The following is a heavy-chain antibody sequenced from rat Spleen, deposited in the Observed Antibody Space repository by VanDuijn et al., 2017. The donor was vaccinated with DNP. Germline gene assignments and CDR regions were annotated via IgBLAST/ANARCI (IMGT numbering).Heavy chain of an antibody. CDR1: GFTLNKYW. CDR3: TRQLGLDY. Sequence: EVQLVEFGGGQVQPGGSLTLSCAASGFTLNKYWMTWVRQAPGKGLEWIASIINSGGNTYYPESVRGRFTISRDDAKNSLYLQMNSLRSEDTATYYCTRQLGLDYWGQGVMVTVSS. CDR2: IINSGGNT. J-gene: IGHJ2*01. V-gene: IGHV5-31*01. D-gene: IGHD5-1*01.